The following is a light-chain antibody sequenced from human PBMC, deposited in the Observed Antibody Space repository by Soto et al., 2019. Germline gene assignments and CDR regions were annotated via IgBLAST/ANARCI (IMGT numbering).Light chain of an antibody. CDR3: QQRSNWPGT. CDR2: DAS. J-gene: IGKJ5*01. CDR1: QSVSSY. Sequence: EIVVTQSPGNLSLVPGERATLSWRASQSVSSYLAWYQQKPGQAPRLLIYDASTRATGIPAWFSGSGSGTDFTLTISSLEPDDFAVYYCQQRSNWPGTFGQGTRWRL. V-gene: IGKV3-11*01.